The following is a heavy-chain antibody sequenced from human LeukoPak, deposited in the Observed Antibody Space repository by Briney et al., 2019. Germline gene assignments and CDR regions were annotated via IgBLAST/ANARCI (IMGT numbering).Heavy chain of an antibody. J-gene: IGHJ4*02. Sequence: GGSLRLSCAASGFTFSNYAMHWVRQASGKGLEWVAVISYDGSNKYYADSVKGRFTISRDNSKNTLYLQMNGLRAEDTAVYYCAREGFSYSSSFDYWGQGTLVTVSS. CDR2: ISYDGSNK. D-gene: IGHD2-15*01. CDR1: GFTFSNYA. V-gene: IGHV3-30-3*01. CDR3: AREGFSYSSSFDY.